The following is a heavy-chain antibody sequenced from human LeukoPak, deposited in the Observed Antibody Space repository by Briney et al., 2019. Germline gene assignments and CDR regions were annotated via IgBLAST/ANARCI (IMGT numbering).Heavy chain of an antibody. CDR2: IYYSGSS. Sequence: PSETLSLTCTVSGGSISSSSYYWGWLRQPPGMGLEWVGCIYYSGSSYYNPSLKSRVIISVDTSKNQFSLKLSSVTAADTAVYYCARWTMIRARGQRFDFWGQGTLVTVSS. J-gene: IGHJ4*02. CDR3: ARWTMIRARGQRFDF. CDR1: GGSISSSSYY. D-gene: IGHD3-10*01. V-gene: IGHV4-39*07.